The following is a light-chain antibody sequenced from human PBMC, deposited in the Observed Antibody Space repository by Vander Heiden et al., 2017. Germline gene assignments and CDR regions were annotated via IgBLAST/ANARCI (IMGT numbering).Light chain of an antibody. J-gene: IGLJ3*02. CDR1: RSNIGAGFD. Sequence: QSVLTQPPSVSGAPGQRVTIPCTGSRSNIGAGFDVHSYHQLPGAAPKLPIYGKSNRPSGVPDRFSDSKSDPPASLAITWLQAEDEADYYCQSYDSSLGAWVFGGGTKLTV. CDR3: QSYDSSLGAWV. CDR2: GKS. V-gene: IGLV1-40*01.